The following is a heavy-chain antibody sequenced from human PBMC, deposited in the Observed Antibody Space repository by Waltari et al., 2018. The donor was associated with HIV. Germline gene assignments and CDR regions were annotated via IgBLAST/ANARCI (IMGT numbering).Heavy chain of an antibody. V-gene: IGHV3-23*01. J-gene: IGHJ6*02. D-gene: IGHD3-3*01. CDR3: ARKIWTRKSGYLHGMDV. Sequence: EVQLLESGGQLVQPGGSLRLSCAASGFPFSLYDMTLVRQAPGKGLECVSVISGNGGSRYYADSVKGRFTISRDNSKNTIFLQMNNLRAEDAAVYYCARKIWTRKSGYLHGMDVWGQGTTVTVSS. CDR2: ISGNGGSR. CDR1: GFPFSLYD.